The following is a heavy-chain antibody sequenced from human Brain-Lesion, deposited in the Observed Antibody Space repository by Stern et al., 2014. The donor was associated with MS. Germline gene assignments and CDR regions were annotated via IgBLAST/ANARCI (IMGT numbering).Heavy chain of an antibody. Sequence: QVQLVQSGAEVKKPGASVKVSCKVSGYTLTELSMHWVRQAPRKGLEWMGGFHPEDGETIYAQKFQGRVTMTEDPYTYTAYMELSSLRSEDTAVYYCATLSPGAGGNYYRHFDYWGQGTLVTVSS. CDR1: GYTLTELS. J-gene: IGHJ4*02. CDR2: FHPEDGET. CDR3: ATLSPGAGGNYYRHFDY. D-gene: IGHD1-26*01. V-gene: IGHV1-24*01.